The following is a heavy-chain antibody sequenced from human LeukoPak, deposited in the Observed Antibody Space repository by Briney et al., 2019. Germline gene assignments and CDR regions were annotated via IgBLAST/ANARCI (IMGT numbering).Heavy chain of an antibody. CDR1: GGSLSKNNYY. CDR3: ARPGVAMAFDF. V-gene: IGHV4-39*02. D-gene: IGHD5-18*01. J-gene: IGHJ4*02. CDR2: IYYTGTT. Sequence: SETLSLTCAVSGGSLSKNNYYWGWIRQPPGKGLEWIGSIYYTGTTYYNPSLKSRVTISVDTSKNHLSLTLNSVTAADTAVYYCARPGVAMAFDFWGQGALVSVSS.